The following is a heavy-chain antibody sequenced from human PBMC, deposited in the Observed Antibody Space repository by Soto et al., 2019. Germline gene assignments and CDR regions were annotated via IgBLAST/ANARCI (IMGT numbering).Heavy chain of an antibody. CDR1: GFTFNTYA. V-gene: IGHV3-23*01. CDR3: ANGESDGGPAFDY. D-gene: IGHD3-10*01. J-gene: IGHJ4*02. Sequence: EVQLLESGGGLVQPGESLGLSCAASGFTFNTYAMSWVRQPPGKGLEWVSTISATDGGTYYADSVTGRFTTSRDNTKNMLSLQMNSMRADDTAVYYCANGESDGGPAFDYWGQGTLVTVSS. CDR2: ISATDGGT.